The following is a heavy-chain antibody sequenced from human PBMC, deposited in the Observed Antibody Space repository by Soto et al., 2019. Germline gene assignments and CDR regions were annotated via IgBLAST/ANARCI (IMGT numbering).Heavy chain of an antibody. J-gene: IGHJ4*02. Sequence: LRLSCAASGFIFSDYYMSWIRQPPGKGLEWVSYISGSGSSTNYADSVKGRFTISRDNAKNSLYLQIYSLRAEDTAVYYCAMAQITAQYYFDYWGQGALVTVSS. CDR1: GFIFSDYY. D-gene: IGHD6-6*01. CDR3: AMAQITAQYYFDY. CDR2: ISGSGSST. V-gene: IGHV3-11*06.